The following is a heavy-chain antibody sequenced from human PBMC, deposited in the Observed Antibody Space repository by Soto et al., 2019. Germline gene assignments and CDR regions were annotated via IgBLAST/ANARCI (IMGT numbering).Heavy chain of an antibody. D-gene: IGHD3-9*01. Sequence: SVKVSCKASGVTFSSYAISWVRQAPGQGLEWMGGIIPIFGTANYAQKFQGRVTITADESTSTAYMELSSLRSEDTAVYYCARAGRYFHNWFDPWGQGTLVTVSS. CDR1: GVTFSSYA. CDR3: ARAGRYFHNWFDP. J-gene: IGHJ5*02. V-gene: IGHV1-69*13. CDR2: IIPIFGTA.